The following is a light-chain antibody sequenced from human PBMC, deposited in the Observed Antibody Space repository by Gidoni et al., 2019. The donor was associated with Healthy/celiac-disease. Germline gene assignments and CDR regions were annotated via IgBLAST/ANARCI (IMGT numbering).Light chain of an antibody. CDR3: CSYAGSSPVYV. V-gene: IGLV2-23*01. CDR1: SSDVGSYNL. Sequence: QSALTQPASVSGSPGQSITISCTGTSSDVGSYNLVSWYQQHPGKAPKLMIYEGSKRPSGVSIRFSGSKSGNTASLTISGLQAEDEADYYCCSYAGSSPVYVFGTGTKVTVL. CDR2: EGS. J-gene: IGLJ1*01.